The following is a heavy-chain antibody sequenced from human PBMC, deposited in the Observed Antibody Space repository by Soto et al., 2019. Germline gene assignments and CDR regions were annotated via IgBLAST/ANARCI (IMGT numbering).Heavy chain of an antibody. D-gene: IGHD4-4*01. CDR2: ISGSGDST. CDR1: GFTFSSYA. CDR3: ARRNSGWYFDL. J-gene: IGHJ2*01. V-gene: IGHV3-23*01. Sequence: EVPLLESGGGLVQPGGSLRLSCAASGFTFSSYAMTWVRQAPGKGLEWVSAISGSGDSTYYAASVRGRFTISRDNSKNTLYLQMNSLRAEDTAVYYCARRNSGWYFDLWGRGTLVTVSS.